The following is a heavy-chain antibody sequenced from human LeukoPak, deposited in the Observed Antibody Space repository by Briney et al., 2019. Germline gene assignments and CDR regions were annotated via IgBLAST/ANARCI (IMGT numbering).Heavy chain of an antibody. Sequence: SQTLSLTCTVSGGSISSGGYYWSWLRQHPGKGLEWIGYIYYSGSTYYNPSLKSRVTISVDTSKNQFSLKLSSVTAADTAVYYCARVRLQLLLDYWGQGTLVTVSS. J-gene: IGHJ4*02. V-gene: IGHV4-31*03. D-gene: IGHD3-22*01. CDR1: GGSISSGGYY. CDR3: ARVRLQLLLDY. CDR2: IYYSGST.